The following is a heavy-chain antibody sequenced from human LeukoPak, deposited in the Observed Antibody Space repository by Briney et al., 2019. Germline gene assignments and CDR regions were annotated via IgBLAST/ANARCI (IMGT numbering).Heavy chain of an antibody. CDR3: ARHGSRSGWRDPYFYYHGMDV. CDR2: IYYSGST. CDR1: GGSVSSGTYY. J-gene: IGHJ6*02. D-gene: IGHD6-19*01. V-gene: IGHV4-39*01. Sequence: SETLSLTCTVSGGSVSSGTYYWNWIRQPPGKGLEWIGSIYYSGSTYYNPSLKSRVTISVDTSKNQFSLKLNSVTAADTAMYYCARHGSRSGWRDPYFYYHGMDVWGQGTTVTVSS.